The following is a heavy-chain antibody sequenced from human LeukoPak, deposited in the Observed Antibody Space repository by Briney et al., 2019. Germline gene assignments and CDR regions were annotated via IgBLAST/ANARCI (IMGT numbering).Heavy chain of an antibody. Sequence: SETLSLTCTVSGGSISSSSYYWGWIRQPPGKGLEWIGSIYYSGSTYYNPSLKSRVTISVDTSKNQFSLKLSSVTAADTAVYYCARVNRGSSWPHFDYWGQGTLVIISS. D-gene: IGHD6-13*01. CDR3: ARVNRGSSWPHFDY. J-gene: IGHJ4*02. CDR1: GGSISSSSYY. V-gene: IGHV4-39*07. CDR2: IYYSGST.